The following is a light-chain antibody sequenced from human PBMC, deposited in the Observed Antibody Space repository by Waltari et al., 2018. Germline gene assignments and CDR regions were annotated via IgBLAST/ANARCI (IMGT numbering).Light chain of an antibody. J-gene: IGKJ4*01. CDR3: QQRSNWPLT. V-gene: IGKV3-11*01. CDR1: QSVSID. Sequence: EIVLTQSPATLSLSPGERATLSCRASQSVSIDLAWYQQKPGQAPRLLIYDASNRATGSPARFSGSGSGTDFTLTISSLEPEDFAVYYCQQRSNWPLTFGGGTKVQIK. CDR2: DAS.